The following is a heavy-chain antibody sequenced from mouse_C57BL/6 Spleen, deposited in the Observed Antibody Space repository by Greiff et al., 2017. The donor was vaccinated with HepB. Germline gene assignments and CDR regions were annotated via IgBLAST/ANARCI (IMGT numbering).Heavy chain of an antibody. CDR1: GFTFSDYG. CDR3: ARGYDLAWFAC. Sequence: EVMLVESGGGLVKPGGSLKLSCAASGFTFSDYGMHWVRQAPEKGLEWVAYISSGSSTIYYADTVKGRFTISRDNAKNTLFLQMTSLRSEDTAVYYCARGYDLAWFACWGQGTLVTVSA. CDR2: ISSGSSTI. V-gene: IGHV5-17*01. J-gene: IGHJ3*01. D-gene: IGHD2-2*01.